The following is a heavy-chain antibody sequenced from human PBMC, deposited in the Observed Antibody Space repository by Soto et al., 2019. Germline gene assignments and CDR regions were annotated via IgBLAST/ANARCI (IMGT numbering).Heavy chain of an antibody. D-gene: IGHD1-1*01. CDR3: ARGIMGGTKHYYFQY. CDR1: VYSISSGYY. J-gene: IGHJ4*02. Sequence: SETLSLTCAFSVYSISSGYYWGWIGQPPGKGLEWIGSIYHSGSTYYNPSLKSRVTISVDTSKNQFSLKLSSVTAADTAVYYCARGIMGGTKHYYFQYWGQGTLV. CDR2: IYHSGST. V-gene: IGHV4-38-2*01.